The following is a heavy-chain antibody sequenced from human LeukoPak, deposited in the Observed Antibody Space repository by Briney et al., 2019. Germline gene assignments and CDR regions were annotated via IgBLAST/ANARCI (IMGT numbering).Heavy chain of an antibody. CDR3: AKDRIAVPGTDRFEYFDY. CDR1: GFTFSTYA. Sequence: PGGSLRLSCAAPGFTFSTYAMSWVRQAPGKGLERVSAISGSGANTYYADSVKGRFTVSRDNSKNALYLQMNSLRAEDTAVYYCAKDRIAVPGTDRFEYFDYWGQGTLVTVSS. V-gene: IGHV3-23*01. J-gene: IGHJ4*02. D-gene: IGHD6-19*01. CDR2: ISGSGANT.